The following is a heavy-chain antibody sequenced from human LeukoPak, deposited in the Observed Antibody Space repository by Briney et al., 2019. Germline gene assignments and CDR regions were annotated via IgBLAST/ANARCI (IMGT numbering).Heavy chain of an antibody. D-gene: IGHD3-10*01. Sequence: GGSLRLSCAASGFTFSNYNMNWVRQAPGKGLEWVSYISSSSSTIYYADSVKGRFTISRDNAKNSLYLQMNSLRAEDTAVYYCARDTMYYGSGSYEPLDYWGQGTLVTVSS. CDR3: ARDTMYYGSGSYEPLDY. CDR2: ISSSSSTI. CDR1: GFTFSNYN. J-gene: IGHJ4*02. V-gene: IGHV3-48*01.